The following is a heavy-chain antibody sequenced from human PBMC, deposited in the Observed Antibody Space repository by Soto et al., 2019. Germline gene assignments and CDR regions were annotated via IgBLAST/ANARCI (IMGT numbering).Heavy chain of an antibody. D-gene: IGHD3-22*01. J-gene: IGHJ4*02. V-gene: IGHV3-48*01. Sequence: GGSLRLSCAASGFTFSSYSMNWVRQAPGKGLEWVSYISSSSSTIYYADSVKGRFTISRDNAKNSLYLQMNSLRAEDTAVYYCARESFYDSGGFHGFDYWGQGTLVTVSS. CDR3: ARESFYDSGGFHGFDY. CDR1: GFTFSSYS. CDR2: ISSSSSTI.